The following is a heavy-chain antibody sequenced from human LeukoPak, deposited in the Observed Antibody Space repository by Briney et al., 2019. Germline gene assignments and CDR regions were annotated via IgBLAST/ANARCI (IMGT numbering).Heavy chain of an antibody. CDR1: GFTVSSNY. CDR2: IYSGGST. V-gene: IGHV3-53*01. J-gene: IGHJ3*02. Sequence: GGSLRLSCAASGFTVSSNYMSRVRQAPGKGLEWVSIIYSGGSTFYADSVKGRFTISGDNSKNTLYLQMNSLRAEDTAVYYCARGGSYLSAFDIWGQGTMVTVSS. CDR3: ARGGSYLSAFDI. D-gene: IGHD1-26*01.